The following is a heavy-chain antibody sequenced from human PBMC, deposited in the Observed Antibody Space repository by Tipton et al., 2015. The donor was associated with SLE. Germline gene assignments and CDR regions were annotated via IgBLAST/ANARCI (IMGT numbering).Heavy chain of an antibody. J-gene: IGHJ1*01. D-gene: IGHD2-2*01. V-gene: IGHV4-4*07. CDR2: IYTSGST. CDR3: ARGDCSSTSCSPAEYFQH. CDR1: DGSISSYY. Sequence: TLSLTCTVSDGSISSYYWSWIRQPAGKGLEWIGRIYTSGSTNYNPSLKSRVTMSVDTSKNQFSLKLSSVTAADTAVYYCARGDCSSTSCSPAEYFQHWGQGTLVTVSS.